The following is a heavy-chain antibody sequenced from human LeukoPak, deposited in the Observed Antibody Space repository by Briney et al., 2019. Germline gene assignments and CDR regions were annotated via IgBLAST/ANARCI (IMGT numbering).Heavy chain of an antibody. Sequence: GASVKVSCKASGGTFSSYAISWVRQAPGQGLEWMGGIIPIFGTANYAQKFQGRVTITADESTSTAYMELSSLRSEDTAVYYCASTITNYYYDSSGYSFDYWGQGTLVTVSS. V-gene: IGHV1-69*13. D-gene: IGHD3-22*01. J-gene: IGHJ4*02. CDR3: ASTITNYYYDSSGYSFDY. CDR2: IIPIFGTA. CDR1: GGTFSSYA.